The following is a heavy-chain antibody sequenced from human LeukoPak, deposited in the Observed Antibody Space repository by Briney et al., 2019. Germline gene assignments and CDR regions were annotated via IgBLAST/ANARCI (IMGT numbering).Heavy chain of an antibody. J-gene: IGHJ4*02. V-gene: IGHV4-59*01. Sequence: SETRSLTCTVSGGSISSYYWSWIRQPPGKGLEWIGYIYYSGSTNYNPSLKSRVTISVDTSKNQFSLKLSSVTAADTAVYYCARVGRYDFWSGVDYFDYWGQGTLVTVSS. D-gene: IGHD3-3*01. CDR1: GGSISSYY. CDR2: IYYSGST. CDR3: ARVGRYDFWSGVDYFDY.